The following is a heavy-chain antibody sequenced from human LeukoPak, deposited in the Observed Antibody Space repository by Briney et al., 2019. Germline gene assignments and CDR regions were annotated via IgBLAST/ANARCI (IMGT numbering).Heavy chain of an antibody. CDR2: ISSSSSTI. CDR3: ARDHGSGEFDY. V-gene: IGHV3-48*04. J-gene: IGHJ4*02. D-gene: IGHD3-10*01. CDR1: GFTFSSYS. Sequence: GGSLRLSCAASGFTFSSYSMNWVRQAPGKGLEWVSYISSSSSTIYYADSVKGRFTISRDNAKNSLYLQMNSLRAEDTAVYYCARDHGSGEFDYWGQGTLVTVSS.